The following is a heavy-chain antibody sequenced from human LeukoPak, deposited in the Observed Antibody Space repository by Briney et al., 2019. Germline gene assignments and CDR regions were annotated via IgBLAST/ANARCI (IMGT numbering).Heavy chain of an antibody. CDR3: ASGGTSSGWYVGVLDY. V-gene: IGHV3-7*01. CDR2: IKDDGSEK. J-gene: IGHJ4*02. D-gene: IGHD6-19*01. CDR1: GFTFSTYW. Sequence: GGSLRLSCAASGFTFSTYWMSWVRQAPGKGLEGVANIKDDGSEKYYVESVNGRFTISRDNAKNSLYLQMNSLRAEDTAVYYCASGGTSSGWYVGVLDYWGQGTLVTVSS.